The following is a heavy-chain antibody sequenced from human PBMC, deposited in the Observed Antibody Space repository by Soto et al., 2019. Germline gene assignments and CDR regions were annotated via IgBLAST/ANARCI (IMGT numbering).Heavy chain of an antibody. CDR1: GYTFTNYW. CDR2: IYPGDSDT. Sequence: XLKIXXKGSGYTFTNYWIGWGRXXPGXXPEWMGIIYPGDSDTKYNPSFQGQVTISADKSITTTYLQWSSLKASDTAIYYCAASIFYYGMDVWGQGTTVTVSS. V-gene: IGHV5-51*01. CDR3: AASIFYYGMDV. J-gene: IGHJ6*02.